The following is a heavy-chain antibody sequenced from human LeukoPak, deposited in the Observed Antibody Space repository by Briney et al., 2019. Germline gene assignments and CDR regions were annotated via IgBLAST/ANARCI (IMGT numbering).Heavy chain of an antibody. J-gene: IGHJ5*02. Sequence: SETLSLTCTVSGGSISSYYWSWIRQPPGKGREWIGYIYYSGSTNYNASLKSRVTISGDTSKNQFTLKLSYVTAADTAVYYCARGSPLWLGESLNWFDPWGQGTLVTVSS. CDR2: IYYSGST. CDR3: ARGSPLWLGESLNWFDP. CDR1: GGSISSYY. D-gene: IGHD3-10*01. V-gene: IGHV4-59*01.